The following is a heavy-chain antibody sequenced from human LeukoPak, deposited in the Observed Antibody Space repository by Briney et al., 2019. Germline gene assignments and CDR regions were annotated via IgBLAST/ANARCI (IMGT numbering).Heavy chain of an antibody. CDR2: INHSGST. D-gene: IGHD2-2*01. CDR1: GGSFSGYH. CDR3: ALQPARRLSWFDP. Sequence: SETLSLTCAVYGGSFSGYHWSWIRQPPGKGLEWIGEINHSGSTNSNPSLKSRVTISGDTSKNQFSLRLSSVTAADTAVYYCALQPARRLSWFDPWGQGTLVTVSS. J-gene: IGHJ5*02. V-gene: IGHV4-34*01.